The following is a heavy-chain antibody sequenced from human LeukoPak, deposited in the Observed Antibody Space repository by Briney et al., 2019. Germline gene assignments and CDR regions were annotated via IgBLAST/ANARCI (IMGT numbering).Heavy chain of an antibody. V-gene: IGHV3-21*01. D-gene: IGHD3-22*01. CDR1: GFTFSSYR. J-gene: IGHJ4*02. CDR2: ISSSSSYI. CDR3: AREAAGGYYYDSSGYINAGYFDY. Sequence: SGGSLRLSCAASGFTFSSYRMNWVRQAPGKGLEWVSSISSSSSYINYADSVKGRFTISRDNAKNSLYLQMNSLRAEDTAVYYCAREAAGGYYYDSSGYINAGYFDYWGQGTLATVSS.